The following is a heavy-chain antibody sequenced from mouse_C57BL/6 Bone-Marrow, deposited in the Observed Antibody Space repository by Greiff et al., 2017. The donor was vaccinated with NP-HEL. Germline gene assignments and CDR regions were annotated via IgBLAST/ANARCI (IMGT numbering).Heavy chain of an antibody. Sequence: EVKVVESGGGLVKPGGSLKLSCAASGFTFSDYGMHWVRQAPEKGLEWVAYISSGSSTIYYADTVKGRFTISRDNAKNTLFLQMTSLRSEDTAMYYCARRDYYGSSYEWFAYWGQGTLVTVSA. D-gene: IGHD1-1*01. CDR3: ARRDYYGSSYEWFAY. CDR1: GFTFSDYG. CDR2: ISSGSSTI. J-gene: IGHJ3*01. V-gene: IGHV5-17*01.